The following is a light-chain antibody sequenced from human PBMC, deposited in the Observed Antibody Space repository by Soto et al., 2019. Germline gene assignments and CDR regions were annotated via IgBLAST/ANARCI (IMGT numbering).Light chain of an antibody. Sequence: QSALTQPASVSGSPGQSITISCTGTSSDVGGYNYVSWHQQHPGKAPKLMINDVSNRPSGVSNRFSGSRSGNAASLTISGLHAEDEADYYCSPYIGRSTYVVFGGGTKLTVL. J-gene: IGLJ2*01. CDR3: SPYIGRSTYVV. CDR2: DVS. V-gene: IGLV2-14*01. CDR1: SSDVGGYNY.